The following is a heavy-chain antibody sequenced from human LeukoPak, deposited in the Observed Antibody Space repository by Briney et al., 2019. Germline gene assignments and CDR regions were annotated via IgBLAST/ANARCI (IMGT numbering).Heavy chain of an antibody. V-gene: IGHV1-18*01. CDR1: GYTFTTYG. CDR2: INPYNGNR. D-gene: IGHD3-10*01. CDR3: AREKFGWFDP. J-gene: IGHJ5*02. Sequence: ASVKVSCKASGYTFTTYGITWVRQAPGQGLEWLGWINPYNGNRKYAQKFQGRVTLTTDTSTTPAYMELRSLISDDTAVYYCAREKFGWFDPWVQGTLVTVSS.